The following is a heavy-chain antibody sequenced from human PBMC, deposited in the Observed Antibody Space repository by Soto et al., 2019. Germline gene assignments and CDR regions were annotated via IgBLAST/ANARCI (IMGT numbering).Heavy chain of an antibody. CDR3: AKMFWERYFFDY. V-gene: IGHV3-23*01. Sequence: EVQLLESGGGLVQPGGSLRLSCAASGFTFSSYAMSWVRQAPGKGLEWVSTISGSGGGTYYADSVMGRFTISRDNSKNTLSLQMNSLRAEETAVYYCAKMFWERYFFDYWGQGTLVTVSS. CDR1: GFTFSSYA. D-gene: IGHD1-26*01. CDR2: ISGSGGGT. J-gene: IGHJ4*02.